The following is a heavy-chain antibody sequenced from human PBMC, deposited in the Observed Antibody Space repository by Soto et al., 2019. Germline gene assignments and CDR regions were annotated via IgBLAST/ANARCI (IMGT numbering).Heavy chain of an antibody. D-gene: IGHD3-22*01. CDR3: ARATCWRVKYYYDSSGYPGAFDI. J-gene: IGHJ3*02. Sequence: ASVKVSCKASGYTFTGYYMHWVRQAPGQGLEWMGWINPNSGGTNYAQKFQGWVTMTRDASISTAYMELSRLRSDDTAVYYCARATCWRVKYYYDSSGYPGAFDIWGQGTMVTVSS. V-gene: IGHV1-2*04. CDR2: INPNSGGT. CDR1: GYTFTGYY.